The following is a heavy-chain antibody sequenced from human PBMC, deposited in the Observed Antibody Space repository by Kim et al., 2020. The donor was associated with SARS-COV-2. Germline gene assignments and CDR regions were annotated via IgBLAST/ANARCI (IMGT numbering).Heavy chain of an antibody. CDR1: GGSISSYY. J-gene: IGHJ6*03. V-gene: IGHV4-59*01. D-gene: IGHD3-3*01. CDR2: IYYSGST. CDR3: ARTYYDFWSGYYYYYYYM. Sequence: SETLSLTCTASGGSISSYYWSWIRQPPGKGLEWIGYIYYSGSTNYNPSLKSRVTISVDTSKNQFSLKLSSVTAADTAVYYCARTYYDFWSGYYYYYYYM.